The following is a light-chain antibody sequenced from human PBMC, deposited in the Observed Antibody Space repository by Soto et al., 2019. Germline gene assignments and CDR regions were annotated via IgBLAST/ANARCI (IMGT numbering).Light chain of an antibody. CDR2: DVS. CDR1: SSDVGGYNY. J-gene: IGLJ2*01. V-gene: IGLV2-14*03. Sequence: QSVLTQPASVSGSLGQSITISCTGTSSDVGGYNYVSWYQHHPGKAPKLMIYDVSNRPSGVSNRFSGSKSGNTATLTISGLQAEDETDYYCSSYTSSNTVLFGGGTKVTVL. CDR3: SSYTSSNTVL.